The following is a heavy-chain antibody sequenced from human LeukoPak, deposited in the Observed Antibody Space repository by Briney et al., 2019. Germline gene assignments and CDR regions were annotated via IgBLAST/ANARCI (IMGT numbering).Heavy chain of an antibody. J-gene: IGHJ4*02. Sequence: PSDTLSLTCTVSGSSITSTYYWAWFRHPPGKGLEWIATVFQLQTVRTFYNPSLESRVTMSLDTSQNLFSLNLTSVTAADTALYFCARVLHAPKFIDSWGQGTLVTVSS. V-gene: IGHV4-38-2*02. D-gene: IGHD2-8*01. CDR1: GSSITSTYY. CDR2: VFQLQTVRT. CDR3: ARVLHAPKFIDS.